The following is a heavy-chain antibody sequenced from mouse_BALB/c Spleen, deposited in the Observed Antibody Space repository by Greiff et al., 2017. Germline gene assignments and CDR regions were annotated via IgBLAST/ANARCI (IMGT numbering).Heavy chain of an antibody. J-gene: IGHJ4*01. CDR1: GFSLTSYG. V-gene: IGHV2-2*02. Sequence: VKLQESGPGLVQPSQSLSITCTVSGFSLTSYGVHWVRQSPGKGLEWLGVIWSGGSTDYNAAFISRLSISKDNSKSQVFFKMNSLQANDTAIYYCARRRYRDYYAMDYWGQGTSVTVSS. CDR2: IWSGGST. D-gene: IGHD5-1-1*01. CDR3: ARRRYRDYYAMDY.